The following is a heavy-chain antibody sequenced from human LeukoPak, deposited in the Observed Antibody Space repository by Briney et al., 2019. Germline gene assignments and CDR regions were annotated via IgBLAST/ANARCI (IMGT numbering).Heavy chain of an antibody. J-gene: IGHJ4*02. V-gene: IGHV1-18*01. D-gene: IGHD6-19*01. CDR1: GYTFTSYV. Sequence: ASVKVSCKASGYTFTSYVINWVRQAPGQGLEWMGWISPYNGNTNYAQNLQGRVTMTTDTSTSTAYMELRSLRPDDTAVYYCTRVTEQWLVPDFDYWGQGTLVTVSS. CDR3: TRVTEQWLVPDFDY. CDR2: ISPYNGNT.